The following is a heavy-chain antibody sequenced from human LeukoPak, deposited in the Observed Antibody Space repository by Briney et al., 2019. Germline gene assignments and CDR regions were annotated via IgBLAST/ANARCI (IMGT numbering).Heavy chain of an antibody. CDR2: IYTSGGT. CDR1: GGSISSGSYY. D-gene: IGHD6-13*01. J-gene: IGHJ4*02. V-gene: IGHV4-61*02. CDR3: ASCIAAAGTERYFDY. Sequence: SETLSLTCTVSGGSISSGSYYWSWIRQPAGKGLEWIGRIYTSGGTNYNSSLKSRVTISVDTSKNQFSLKLSSVTAADTAVYYCASCIAAAGTERYFDYWGQGTLVTVSS.